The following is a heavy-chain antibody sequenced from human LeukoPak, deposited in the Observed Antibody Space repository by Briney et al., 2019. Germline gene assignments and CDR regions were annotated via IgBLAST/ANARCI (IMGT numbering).Heavy chain of an antibody. CDR1: GFTFSNYA. Sequence: GSLRLSCAASGFTFSNYAMTWVRQAPGKGLEWVSGISGSGSSTYYADSVKGRFTLSRDYPKNTLYLQMNSLRAEDTAVYYCARESYYDSSGYYATHWGQGTLVTVSS. J-gene: IGHJ4*02. D-gene: IGHD3-22*01. V-gene: IGHV3-23*01. CDR2: ISGSGSST. CDR3: ARESYYDSSGYYATH.